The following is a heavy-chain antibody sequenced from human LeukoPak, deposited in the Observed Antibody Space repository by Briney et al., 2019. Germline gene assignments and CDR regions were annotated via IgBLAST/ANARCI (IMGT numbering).Heavy chain of an antibody. CDR1: GFTFGDFA. J-gene: IGHJ5*02. V-gene: IGHV3-49*04. Sequence: GGSLRLSWTGSGFTFGDFAMSWVRQAPGKGLEGVGFIRSKGYGGTTEYAASVKGRFTISRDDSESIAYLQMSSLNTEDTGVYYCARRGTISPFDHWGQGTLVTVFS. CDR2: IRSKGYGGTT. D-gene: IGHD3-3*01. CDR3: ARRGTISPFDH.